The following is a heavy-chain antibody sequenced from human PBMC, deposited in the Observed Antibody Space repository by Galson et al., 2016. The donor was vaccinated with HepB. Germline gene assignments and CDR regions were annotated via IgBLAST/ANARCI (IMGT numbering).Heavy chain of an antibody. Sequence: SLRLSCAASGFAFSSHWMHWVRQDLGKGLVWVSRINSDGTISNYADSVKGRFTISRDNAKNTLYLQMNSLRAEDPAVYFCVRDHSVVPTTAYHWFDPWGRGTLVTVSS. V-gene: IGHV3-74*01. CDR1: GFAFSSHW. J-gene: IGHJ5*02. D-gene: IGHD4-23*01. CDR3: VRDHSVVPTTAYHWFDP. CDR2: INSDGTIS.